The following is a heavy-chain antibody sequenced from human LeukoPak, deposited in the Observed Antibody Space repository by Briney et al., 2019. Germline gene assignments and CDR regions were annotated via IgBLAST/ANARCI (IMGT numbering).Heavy chain of an antibody. V-gene: IGHV3-30*18. Sequence: GGSLRLSCAASGFTFSSYGMHWVCQAPGKGLEWVAVISYDGSNKYYADSVKGRFTISRDNSKNTLYLQMNSLRAEDTAVYYCAKDGYCSSTSCYDYYYYGMDVWGQGTLVTVSS. CDR2: ISYDGSNK. CDR3: AKDGYCSSTSCYDYYYYGMDV. CDR1: GFTFSSYG. D-gene: IGHD2-2*01. J-gene: IGHJ6*02.